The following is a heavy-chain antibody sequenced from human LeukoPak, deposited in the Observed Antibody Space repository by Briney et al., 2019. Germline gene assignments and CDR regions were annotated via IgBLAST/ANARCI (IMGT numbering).Heavy chain of an antibody. J-gene: IGHJ4*02. V-gene: IGHV3-33*01. CDR1: GFTFSSCG. Sequence: GGSLRLSCAASGFTFSSCGMHWVRQAPGKGLEWVAVIWYDGSNKYYADSVKGRFTISRDNSKNTLYLQMNSLRAEDTAVYYCASTSGWYEPIDYWGQGTLVTVSS. CDR3: ASTSGWYEPIDY. D-gene: IGHD6-19*01. CDR2: IWYDGSNK.